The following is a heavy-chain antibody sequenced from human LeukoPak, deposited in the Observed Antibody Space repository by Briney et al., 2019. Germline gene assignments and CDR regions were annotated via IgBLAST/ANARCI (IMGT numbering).Heavy chain of an antibody. CDR2: IYYSGST. D-gene: IGHD6-19*01. CDR1: GGSVSSGDYY. Sequence: SETLSLTCTVSGGSVSSGDYYWSWIRQLPGKGLEWIGYIYYSGSTYYNPSLKSRLTISVDTSKNQFSLKLSSVTAADTAVYYCARRRGNTSGFQGYYFDYWGRGTLVTVSS. V-gene: IGHV4-31*03. J-gene: IGHJ4*02. CDR3: ARRRGNTSGFQGYYFDY.